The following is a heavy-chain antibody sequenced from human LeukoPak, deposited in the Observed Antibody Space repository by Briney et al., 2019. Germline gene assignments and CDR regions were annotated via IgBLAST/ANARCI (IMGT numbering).Heavy chain of an antibody. Sequence: ASVRVSCKASGYTFTHHGIAWIRQAPGQGLEWLGWISCYNGDTIYAQRFQGRVTLTTEKSTSTVYMELRSLTSDDTAVYYCARDPSNTSGWYQYFDAWGRGTLVSVSS. CDR3: ARDPSNTSGWYQYFDA. CDR1: GYTFTHHG. J-gene: IGHJ2*01. V-gene: IGHV1-18*01. D-gene: IGHD6-19*01. CDR2: ISCYNGDT.